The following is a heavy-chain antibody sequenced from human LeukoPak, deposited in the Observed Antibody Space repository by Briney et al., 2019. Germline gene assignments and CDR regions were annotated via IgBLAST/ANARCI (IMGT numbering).Heavy chain of an antibody. V-gene: IGHV3-23*01. Sequence: PGGSLRLSCAASGFTFSSYGMSWVRQAPGKGLEWVSAISGSGGSTYYADSVKGRFTISRDNSKNTLYLQMNSLRAEDTAVYYCAKDRVVRGVIFDYWGQGTLVTVSS. CDR3: AKDRVVRGVIFDY. CDR1: GFTFSSYG. D-gene: IGHD3-10*01. J-gene: IGHJ4*02. CDR2: ISGSGGST.